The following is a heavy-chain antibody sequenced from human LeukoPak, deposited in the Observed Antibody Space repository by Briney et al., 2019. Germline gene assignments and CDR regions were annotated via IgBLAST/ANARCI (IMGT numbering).Heavy chain of an antibody. D-gene: IGHD1-1*01. CDR3: GFYNRGWYLDY. CDR2: IWHSGST. CDR1: ADSITSSNW. J-gene: IGHJ4*02. Sequence: SETLSLTCAVSADSITSSNWWRWVRQPPGKGLEWIGEIWHSGSTNYNPSLRGTVAISVDKSKNQFSLNCSSVTAADTAMYYCGFYNRGWYLDYWGQGTLVTVSS. V-gene: IGHV4-4*02.